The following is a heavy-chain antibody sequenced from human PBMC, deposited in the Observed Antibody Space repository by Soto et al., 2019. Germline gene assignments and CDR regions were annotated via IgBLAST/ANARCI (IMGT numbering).Heavy chain of an antibody. D-gene: IGHD3-22*01. Sequence: EVQLVESGGGLIQPGGSLRLSCAASGFTVSSNYMSWVRQAPGKGLEWVSVIYSGGSTYYADSVKGRFTISRDNSKNTLYLQMNSLRAEDTAVYYCARKRGSSGYSPDFDYWGQGTLVTVSS. V-gene: IGHV3-53*01. CDR3: ARKRGSSGYSPDFDY. J-gene: IGHJ4*02. CDR1: GFTVSSNY. CDR2: IYSGGST.